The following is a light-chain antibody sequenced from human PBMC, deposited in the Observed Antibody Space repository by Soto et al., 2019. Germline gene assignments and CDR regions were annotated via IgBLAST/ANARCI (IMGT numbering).Light chain of an antibody. J-gene: IGLJ1*01. CDR3: CSYAGSYPFV. V-gene: IGLV2-11*01. CDR1: SSDVGGYDY. CDR2: DVD. Sequence: QSALTQPRSVSGSPGQSVTISCTGTSSDVGGYDYVSWYQHHPGKAPKLMIYDVDKGPSGVPGRFSGSKSGNTASLTISGLQAEDEADYYCCSYAGSYPFVFGTGTKLTVL.